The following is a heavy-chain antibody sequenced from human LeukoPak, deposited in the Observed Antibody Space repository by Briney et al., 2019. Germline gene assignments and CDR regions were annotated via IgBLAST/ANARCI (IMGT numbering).Heavy chain of an antibody. J-gene: IGHJ5*02. CDR1: GFTFSSYG. V-gene: IGHV3-30*02. CDR3: PTTVGSSTSSYWFDP. D-gene: IGHD2-2*01. Sequence: GRSLRLSCAASGFTFSSYGMHCVRQAPGSGLEWVAFIRYDGSNKYYADSLKGRFTISRDNSKNTLYLQMNSLRAEDTAVYYCPTTVGSSTSSYWFDPWGQGTLVTVSS. CDR2: IRYDGSNK.